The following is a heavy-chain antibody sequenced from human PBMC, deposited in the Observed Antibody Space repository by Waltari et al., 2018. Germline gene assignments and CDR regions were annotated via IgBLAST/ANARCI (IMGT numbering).Heavy chain of an antibody. CDR2: INGNSCNI. D-gene: IGHD3-3*01. J-gene: IGHJ4*02. Sequence: EVQLVESGGGLVQPGRSLRLSCVGSGFSFADRAMPWVREVPGRGLEVVSGINGNSCNIGYADSVKGRFTISRDNAKNSLYLQINSVRTEDTALYYCTSDAFGNSIGGVFDYWGQGTLVNVSS. V-gene: IGHV3-9*01. CDR1: GFSFADRA. CDR3: TSDAFGNSIGGVFDY.